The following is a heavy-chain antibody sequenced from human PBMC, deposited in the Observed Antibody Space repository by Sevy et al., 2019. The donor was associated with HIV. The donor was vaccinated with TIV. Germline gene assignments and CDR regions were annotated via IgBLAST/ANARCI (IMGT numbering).Heavy chain of an antibody. Sequence: GGSLRLSCTASGFTFSTYAMYWVRQAPGKGLEWVAVISDDGNNKDYADSVKGRFTVSRDNSKNTLYLHMYSLRAEDTAVYYCASHYYDTTGYYYPLDYWGQGTLVTVSS. J-gene: IGHJ4*02. D-gene: IGHD3-22*01. V-gene: IGHV3-30*04. CDR3: ASHYYDTTGYYYPLDY. CDR1: GFTFSTYA. CDR2: ISDDGNNK.